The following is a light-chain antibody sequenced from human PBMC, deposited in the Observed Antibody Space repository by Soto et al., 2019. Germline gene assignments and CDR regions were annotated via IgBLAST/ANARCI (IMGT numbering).Light chain of an antibody. Sequence: QSALTQPASVPGSPGQSSTISGTGTSSDVGGYNYVSWYQQPPGKAPKLMIYEVSNRPSGVSNRFSGSKSGNTASLTISGLQAEDEADYYCSSYTSSDVVFGGGTKLTVL. CDR1: SSDVGGYNY. J-gene: IGLJ2*01. CDR2: EVS. CDR3: SSYTSSDVV. V-gene: IGLV2-14*01.